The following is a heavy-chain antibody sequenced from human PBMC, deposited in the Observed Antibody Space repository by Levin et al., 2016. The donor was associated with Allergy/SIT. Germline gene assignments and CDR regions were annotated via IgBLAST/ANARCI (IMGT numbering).Heavy chain of an antibody. CDR2: ITGSGVST. D-gene: IGHD2-8*02. CDR3: ARDPSWRCLDN. V-gene: IGHV3-23*01. J-gene: IGHJ4*02. CDR1: GFTFTNYA. Sequence: GESLKISCAASGFTFTNYAMIWVRQAPGKGLEWVSAITGSGVSTYYADSVKGRFTISRDNAKNSLYLQMNSLRAEDTAVYYCARDPSWRCLDNWGQGTPVTVSS.